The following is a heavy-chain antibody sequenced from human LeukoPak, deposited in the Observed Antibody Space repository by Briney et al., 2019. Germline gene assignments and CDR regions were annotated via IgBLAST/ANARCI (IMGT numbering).Heavy chain of an antibody. D-gene: IGHD6-19*01. V-gene: IGHV4-39*07. Sequence: SETLSLTCTVSGGSISSSSYYWGWIRQPPGKGLEWIGSIYYSGSTYYNPSLKSRVTISVDTSKNQFSLKLSSVTAADTAVYYCARGQTAVAGTFDYWGQGTLVTVSS. CDR1: GGSISSSSYY. CDR3: ARGQTAVAGTFDY. CDR2: IYYSGST. J-gene: IGHJ4*02.